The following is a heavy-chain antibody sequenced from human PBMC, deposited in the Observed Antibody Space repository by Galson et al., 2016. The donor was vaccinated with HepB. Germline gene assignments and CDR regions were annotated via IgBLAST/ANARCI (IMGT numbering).Heavy chain of an antibody. CDR3: AKDEKFLEWLLVHYFYYAMDV. CDR1: GFSFSSFA. D-gene: IGHD3-3*01. Sequence: SLRLSCAASGFSFSSFAMAWVRQAPGKGLEWVSVVSGSGRSTYYADSVKGRFTISRDNYKKTLYLQMNSRRAEDTGVYYCAKDEKFLEWLLVHYFYYAMDVWGQGTTVTVSS. CDR2: VSGSGRST. J-gene: IGHJ6*02. V-gene: IGHV3-23*01.